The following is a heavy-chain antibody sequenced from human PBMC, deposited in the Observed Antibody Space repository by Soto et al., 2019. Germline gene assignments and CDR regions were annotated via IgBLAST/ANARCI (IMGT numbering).Heavy chain of an antibody. J-gene: IGHJ5*02. Sequence: GASVKVSCKASGYTFTSYGISWVRQAPGQGLEWMGWISAYSGNTNYAQKFQGRVTMTTDTSTSTAYMELRSLRSDDTAVYYCARDRDDFWSGYYLGYDPWGQGTLVTVSS. CDR3: ARDRDDFWSGYYLGYDP. D-gene: IGHD3-3*01. V-gene: IGHV1-18*01. CDR1: GYTFTSYG. CDR2: ISAYSGNT.